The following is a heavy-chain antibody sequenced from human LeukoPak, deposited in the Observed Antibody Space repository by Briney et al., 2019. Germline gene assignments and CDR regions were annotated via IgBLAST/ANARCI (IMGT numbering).Heavy chain of an antibody. CDR1: AFTVSSYT. V-gene: IGHV3-30*02. Sequence: GGSLRLSCAASAFTVSSYTMHWVRQAPGKGLDWVAFVRYDGSQKYYADSVKGRFTLSRDNSKNTLYLQMNSLRAEDTAVFYCAKGGARLHSYYFDYWGQGTLVTVSS. CDR2: VRYDGSQK. D-gene: IGHD1-26*01. J-gene: IGHJ4*02. CDR3: AKGGARLHSYYFDY.